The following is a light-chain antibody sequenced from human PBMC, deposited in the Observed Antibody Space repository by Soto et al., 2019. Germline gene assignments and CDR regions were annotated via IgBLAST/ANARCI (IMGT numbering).Light chain of an antibody. J-gene: IGLJ2*01. CDR3: SSYTSSSTLV. V-gene: IGLV2-14*01. CDR1: SGDGGAFNY. Sequence: QSVLTQPASVSESPGQSITSSCTGASGDGGAFNYVSWYQQHPGKAPKLMMYDVSNRPSGVSNRFSGSKSGNTASLTISGLQAEDEADYYCSSYTSSSTLVFGGGTKLTVL. CDR2: DVS.